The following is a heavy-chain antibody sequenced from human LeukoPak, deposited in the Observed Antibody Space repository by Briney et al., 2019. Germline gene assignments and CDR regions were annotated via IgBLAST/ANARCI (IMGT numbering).Heavy chain of an antibody. D-gene: IGHD2-21*02. CDR3: ARECGGDCYSDY. Sequence: GGSLRLSCAASGFNFGIYWMSWVRQAPGKGLEWVAHIKEDGSAKYYVDSVKGRFTISRENAKNSVYLQMNSLRAEDTAVYYCARECGGDCYSDYWDQGTLVTVSS. CDR2: IKEDGSAK. V-gene: IGHV3-7*01. J-gene: IGHJ4*02. CDR1: GFNFGIYW.